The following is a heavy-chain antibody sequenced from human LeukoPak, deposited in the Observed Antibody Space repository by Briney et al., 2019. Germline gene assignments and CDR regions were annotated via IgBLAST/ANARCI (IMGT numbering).Heavy chain of an antibody. CDR1: GGSISSSSYY. CDR3: AREAANGDYDGDFDY. V-gene: IGHV4-39*07. J-gene: IGHJ4*02. D-gene: IGHD4-17*01. Sequence: PSETLSLTCTVSGGSISSSSYYWGWIRQPPGKGLEWIGSIYYSGSTNYNPSLKSRVTISVDTSKNQFSLKLSSVTAADTAVYYCAREAANGDYDGDFDYWGQGTLITVSS. CDR2: IYYSGST.